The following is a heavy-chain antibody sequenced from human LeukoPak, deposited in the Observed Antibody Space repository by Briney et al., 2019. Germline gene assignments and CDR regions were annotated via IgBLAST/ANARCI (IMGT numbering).Heavy chain of an antibody. CDR1: GFTFSSYS. CDR3: AKVSGGTYFEILGGPIQE. CDR2: ISGSGDKT. J-gene: IGHJ4*02. V-gene: IGHV3-23*01. Sequence: GGSLRLSCAASGFTFSSYSMSWVRQAPGKGLEWVSGISGSGDKTYYADSVKGRFTISRDNSKNTMYLQMNSLRGEDTAVYYCAKVSGGTYFEILGGPIQEWGQGTLVTVSS. D-gene: IGHD3-9*01.